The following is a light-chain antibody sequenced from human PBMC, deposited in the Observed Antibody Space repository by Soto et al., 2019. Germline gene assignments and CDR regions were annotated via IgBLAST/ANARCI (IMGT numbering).Light chain of an antibody. V-gene: IGLV1-40*01. CDR3: QSYDTSLSGVL. CDR1: SSNIGAGFD. Sequence: QSVLTQPPSVSVAPGQRVTISCTGGSSNIGAGFDVHWYQQVPGTAPKLLIYVNTNRHSGVPDRFSGSKSGTSSSLAITGLQAHDEADYYCQSYDTSLSGVLFGGGTKVTVL. J-gene: IGLJ2*01. CDR2: VNT.